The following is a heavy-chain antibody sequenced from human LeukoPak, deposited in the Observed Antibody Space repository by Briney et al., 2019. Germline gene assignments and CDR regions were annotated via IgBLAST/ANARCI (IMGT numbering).Heavy chain of an antibody. Sequence: ASVKVSCKASGHTFTGYYMHWVRQAPGQGLEWMGWINPNSGGTNYAQKFQGRVTMTRDTSISTAYMELSRLRSDDTAVYYCARDFRVTTVEGIDYWGQGTLVTVSS. V-gene: IGHV1-2*02. D-gene: IGHD4-11*01. CDR3: ARDFRVTTVEGIDY. CDR1: GHTFTGYY. CDR2: INPNSGGT. J-gene: IGHJ4*02.